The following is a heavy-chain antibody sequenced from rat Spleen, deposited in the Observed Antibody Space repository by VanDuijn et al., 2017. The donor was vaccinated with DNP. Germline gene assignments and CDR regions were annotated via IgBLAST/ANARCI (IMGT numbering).Heavy chain of an antibody. CDR3: TSPVPSGHYVMDA. CDR1: GFTFNNEW. V-gene: IGHV5-31*01. Sequence: EVQVVESGGGLVQPGRSMKLSCAASGFTFNNEWMTWIRQVPGKGLEWVASITNSGDSTYYPDSVKGRFTISRDNAKNSLYLQMDSLRSEDTATYYCTSPVPSGHYVMDAWGQGTSVTVSS. D-gene: IGHD4-3*01. J-gene: IGHJ4*01. CDR2: ITNSGDST.